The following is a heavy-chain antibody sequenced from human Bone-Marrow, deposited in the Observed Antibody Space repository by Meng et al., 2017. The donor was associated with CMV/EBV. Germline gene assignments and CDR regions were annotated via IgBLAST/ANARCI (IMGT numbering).Heavy chain of an antibody. J-gene: IGHJ6*02. CDR3: ANLGGIGGGAMDV. Sequence: LVKVSCKASGYTFTGYYMHWVRQAPGQGLEWMGGIIPIFGTANYAQKFQGRVTITTDESTSTVYMELGSLRFEDTAVYYCANLGGIGGGAMDVWGQGTTVTVSS. CDR1: GYTFTGYY. V-gene: IGHV1-69*05. CDR2: IIPIFGTA. D-gene: IGHD3-16*01.